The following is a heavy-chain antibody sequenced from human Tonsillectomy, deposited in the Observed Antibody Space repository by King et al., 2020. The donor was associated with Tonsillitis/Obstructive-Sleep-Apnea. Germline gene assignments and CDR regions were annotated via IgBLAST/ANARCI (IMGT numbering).Heavy chain of an antibody. V-gene: IGHV3-49*04. D-gene: IGHD1-7*01. Sequence: VQLVESGGGLVQPGRSLRLSCTASGFTFGDYAVSWVRQAPGKGLEWVGFIRSKAYGGTTEYAASVKGRFTISRDDSKSIAYLQMNSLKTEDTAVYYCTRGVIGTVSYYYYGMDVWGQGTTVTVSS. J-gene: IGHJ6*02. CDR1: GFTFGDYA. CDR2: IRSKAYGGTT. CDR3: TRGVIGTVSYYYYGMDV.